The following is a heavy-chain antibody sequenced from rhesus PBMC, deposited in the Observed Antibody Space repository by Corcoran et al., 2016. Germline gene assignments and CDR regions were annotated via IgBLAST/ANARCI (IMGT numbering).Heavy chain of an antibody. J-gene: IGHJ4*01. CDR2: ISESGVTI. Sequence: DVQLVESGGGLVKPGGSLRLSCVASGFTFSSYVMHWVRQAPGKGLEWVSVISESGVTIYYADSVKGRFNISGDNAKNSLFLQMNSLRAEDTAVYYCTRDRPYSSGWYYFDYWGQGVLVTVSS. CDR1: GFTFSSYV. V-gene: IGHV3S26*01. CDR3: TRDRPYSSGWYYFDY. D-gene: IGHD6-31*01.